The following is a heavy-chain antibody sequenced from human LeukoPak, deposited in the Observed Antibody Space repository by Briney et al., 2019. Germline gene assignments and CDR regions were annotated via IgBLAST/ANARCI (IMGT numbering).Heavy chain of an antibody. D-gene: IGHD2-15*01. J-gene: IGHJ4*02. V-gene: IGHV1-2*02. CDR3: ARAVRCSGGSCRFYYFDY. CDR2: INPNSGGT. Sequence: GASVKVSCKASGYTFTGYYMHWVRQAPGQGLEWMGWINPNSGGTNYAQKFQGRVTMTRDTSISTAYMELSRLRSDDTAVYYCARAVRCSGGSCRFYYFDYWGQGTLVTVSS. CDR1: GYTFTGYY.